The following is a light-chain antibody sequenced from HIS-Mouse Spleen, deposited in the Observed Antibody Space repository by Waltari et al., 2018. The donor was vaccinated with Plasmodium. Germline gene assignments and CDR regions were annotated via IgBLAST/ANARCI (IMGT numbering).Light chain of an antibody. CDR3: QVWDSSTV. V-gene: IGLV3-9*01. CDR2: RDS. CDR1: NLGSKT. Sequence: SYELTQPLSVSVALGQTARITCGGTNLGSKTVHWYKQKPGQSPVLVIYRDSNRPSGIPERFSGSNSGNTATLTISRAQAGDEADYYCQVWDSSTVFGGGTKLTVL. J-gene: IGLJ3*02.